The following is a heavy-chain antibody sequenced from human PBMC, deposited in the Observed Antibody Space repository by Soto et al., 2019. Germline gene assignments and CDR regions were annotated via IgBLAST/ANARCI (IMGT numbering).Heavy chain of an antibody. CDR2: IISFVGTA. CDR1: GGTFSNSP. D-gene: IGHD2-21*01. J-gene: IGHJ4*02. V-gene: IGHV1-69*12. Sequence: QVQLVQSGAEVKKPGSSVKVSCKASGGTFSNSPISWVRQAPGAGLEWMGGIISFVGTANFAQKFQGRVTITADDTTNTVYLEVNSLGSEDTAVYYCASEINRLWGGLDYWGQGTLVTVSS. CDR3: ASEINRLWGGLDY.